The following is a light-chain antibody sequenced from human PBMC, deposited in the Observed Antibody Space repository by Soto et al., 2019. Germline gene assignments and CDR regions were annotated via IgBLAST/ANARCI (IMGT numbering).Light chain of an antibody. CDR3: QQYGGSPRT. CDR2: GAS. Sequence: EIVLTQAPDTLSLSPGERATLSCRASQSVTNNYLAWYQQKPGQAPRLLLYGASSGATDIPDRFSGSGSGTDFTLTISRLETEDFAVYYCQQYGGSPRTFGQGTKVEIK. V-gene: IGKV3-20*01. CDR1: QSVTNNY. J-gene: IGKJ1*01.